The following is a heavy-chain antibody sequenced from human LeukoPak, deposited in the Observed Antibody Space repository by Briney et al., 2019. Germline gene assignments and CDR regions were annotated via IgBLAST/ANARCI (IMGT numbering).Heavy chain of an antibody. J-gene: IGHJ5*02. Sequence: GGSLRLSCAASGLTFSGYSMHWVRQAPGKGLEDVAYISGSGDGTEYADSVKGRFTISKDNSKTTLYLQMGSLRTEDMAVYYCARQKGSGANWFDHWGQGTLVTVSS. V-gene: IGHV3-64*02. CDR3: ARQKGSGANWFDH. CDR2: ISGSGDGT. CDR1: GLTFSGYS. D-gene: IGHD3-10*01.